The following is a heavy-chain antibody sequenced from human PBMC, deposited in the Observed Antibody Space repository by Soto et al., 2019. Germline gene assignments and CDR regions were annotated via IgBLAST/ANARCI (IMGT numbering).Heavy chain of an antibody. D-gene: IGHD3-22*01. J-gene: IGHJ5*02. CDR2: ISAYNGNT. V-gene: IGHV1-18*04. CDR3: AREESEDYYASSGYYWTRIRSGSWFDP. Sequence: ASVKVSCKASGYTFTSYGISWVRPAPGQGLEWMGWISAYNGNTNYAQKLQGRVTMTTDTSTRTAYMELRSLRSDDTAVYYCAREESEDYYASSGYYWTRIRSGSWFDPWGQVTLVTVS. CDR1: GYTFTSYG.